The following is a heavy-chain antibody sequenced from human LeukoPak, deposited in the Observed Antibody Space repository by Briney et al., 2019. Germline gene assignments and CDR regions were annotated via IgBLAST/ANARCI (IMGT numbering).Heavy chain of an antibody. V-gene: IGHV3-21*01. D-gene: IGHD6-13*01. CDR1: GGSISSSS. CDR3: ARDPNRSAAAEDYYYGMDV. J-gene: IGHJ6*02. CDR2: ISSSSSYI. Sequence: PSETLSLTCTVSGGSISSSSYYWGWIRQPPGKGLEWVSSISSSSSYIYYADSVKGRFTISKDNAKNSLYLQMNSLRAEDTAVYYCARDPNRSAAAEDYYYGMDVWGQGTTVTVSS.